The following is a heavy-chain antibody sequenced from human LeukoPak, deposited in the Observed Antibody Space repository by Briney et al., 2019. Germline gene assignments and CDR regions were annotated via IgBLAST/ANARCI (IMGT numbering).Heavy chain of an antibody. J-gene: IGHJ5*02. CDR2: FDPEDGET. D-gene: IGHD3-22*01. Sequence: ASVKVSCKVSGYTLTELSMHWVRQAPGKGLEWMGGFDPEDGETIYAQKFQGRVTMTEDTSTDTAYMELSSLRSEDTAVYYCATVGYYDGWNNWFDPWGQGTLVTVSS. CDR1: GYTLTELS. V-gene: IGHV1-24*01. CDR3: ATVGYYDGWNNWFDP.